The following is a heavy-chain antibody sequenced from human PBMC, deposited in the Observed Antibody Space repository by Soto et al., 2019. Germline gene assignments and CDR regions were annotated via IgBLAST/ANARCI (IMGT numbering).Heavy chain of an antibody. J-gene: IGHJ6*04. CDR3: ARDFKESQYYYYGMDV. V-gene: IGHV3-21*01. CDR1: GFTFSSYS. D-gene: IGHD3-10*01. Sequence: EVQLVESGGGLVKPGGSLRLSCVVSGFTFSSYSMNWVRQAPGKGLEWVASISSGSNYTYYADSVKGRFTISRDNAKKSVYLQINSLRAEDTALYYCARDFKESQYYYYGMDVWGKGTTVTVSS. CDR2: ISSGSNYT.